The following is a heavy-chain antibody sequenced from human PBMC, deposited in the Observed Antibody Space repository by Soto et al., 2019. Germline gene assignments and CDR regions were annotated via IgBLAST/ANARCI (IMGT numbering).Heavy chain of an antibody. CDR3: AKGHSGFGGVIVGDFDY. D-gene: IGHD3-16*02. J-gene: IGHJ4*02. V-gene: IGHV3-23*01. Sequence: EVPLLESGGGLVQPGGSLRLSCAASGFTFSSYAMSWVRQAPGKGLEWVSAISGSGGSTYYADSVKGRFTISRDNSKNTLYLQMNSLRAEDTAVYYCAKGHSGFGGVIVGDFDYWGQGTLVTVSS. CDR2: ISGSGGST. CDR1: GFTFSSYA.